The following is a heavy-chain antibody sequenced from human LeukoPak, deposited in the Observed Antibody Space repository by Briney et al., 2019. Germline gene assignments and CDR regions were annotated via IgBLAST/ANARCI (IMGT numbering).Heavy chain of an antibody. J-gene: IGHJ4*02. CDR3: ARHGGIGPKRDYFDY. D-gene: IGHD3-16*01. CDR1: AYTFTRYG. V-gene: IGHV1-18*01. CDR2: LSTDNGDT. Sequence: ASVKVSCKASAYTFTRYGISWVRQAPGQGLEWMGWLSTDNGDTNYAQKFQGRVTMTTDTSTTTAHMELRSLTSDDTAIYYCARHGGIGPKRDYFDYWGPGTLVTVSA.